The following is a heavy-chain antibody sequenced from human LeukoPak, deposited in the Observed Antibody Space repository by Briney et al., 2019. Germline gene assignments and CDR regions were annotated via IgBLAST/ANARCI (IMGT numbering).Heavy chain of an antibody. J-gene: IGHJ4*02. CDR2: IIPIFGTT. CDR1: GGTFSSYA. CDR3: ARDSGERGSGSYLIAY. D-gene: IGHD3-10*01. Sequence: ASVKVSCKASGGTFSSYAISWVRQAPGQGLEWMGGIIPIFGTTNYAQKFQDRVTITADKSTSTAYMELSSLRSEDTAVYYCARDSGERGSGSYLIAYWGQGTLVTVSS. V-gene: IGHV1-69*06.